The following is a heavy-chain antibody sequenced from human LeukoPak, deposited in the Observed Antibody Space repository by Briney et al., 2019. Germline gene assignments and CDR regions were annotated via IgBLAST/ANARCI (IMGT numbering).Heavy chain of an antibody. Sequence: GESLKIFCKGSGYSFTSYWIGWVRQMPGKGLEWMGIIYPGDSDTRYSPSFQGQVTISADKSISTAYLQWSSLKASDTAMYYCARLSRVGSGSYRPLDYWGQGTLVTVSS. J-gene: IGHJ4*02. D-gene: IGHD3-10*01. CDR1: GYSFTSYW. CDR3: ARLSRVGSGSYRPLDY. CDR2: IYPGDSDT. V-gene: IGHV5-51*01.